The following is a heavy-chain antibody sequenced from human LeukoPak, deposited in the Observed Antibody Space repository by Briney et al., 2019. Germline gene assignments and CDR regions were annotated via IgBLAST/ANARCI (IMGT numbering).Heavy chain of an antibody. J-gene: IGHJ5*02. D-gene: IGHD2-2*01. CDR1: GGTFSSYT. Sequence: SVKVSCKASGGTFSSYTIGWVRQAPGQGLEWMGRIIPILGIANYAQKFQGRVTITADKSTSTAYMELSSLRSEDTAVYYCARDPPERDEYQLLSNWFDPWGQGTLVTVSS. CDR2: IIPILGIA. V-gene: IGHV1-69*04. CDR3: ARDPPERDEYQLLSNWFDP.